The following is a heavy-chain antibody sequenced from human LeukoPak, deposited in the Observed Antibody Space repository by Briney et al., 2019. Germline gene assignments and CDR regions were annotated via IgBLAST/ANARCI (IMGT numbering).Heavy chain of an antibody. CDR2: ISGSGSRT. J-gene: IGHJ4*02. CDR3: AKDYNAFDF. V-gene: IGHV3-23*01. CDR1: GFTFSHYA. D-gene: IGHD1-1*01. Sequence: GGSLRLSCETSGFTFSHYAMSWVRQTPGKGLEWVSAISGSGSRTYYADSVKARFTVSRDNSKNILYLQMHSLTVEDTAIYFCAKDYNAFDFWGQGTLVTVSS.